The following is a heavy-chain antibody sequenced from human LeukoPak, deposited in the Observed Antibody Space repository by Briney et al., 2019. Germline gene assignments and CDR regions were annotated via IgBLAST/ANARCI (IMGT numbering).Heavy chain of an antibody. D-gene: IGHD1-1*01. J-gene: IGHJ4*02. CDR2: FSHRDGGM. Sequence: GGSLRLSCAGSGFTFNNYAMSWVRQAPGKGLEWVSTFSHRDGGMYYADSVKGRFTISRDNFNSALYLQMYSLRAEDTAVYFCARALAPYNGLFDSWGQGTLVTVSS. CDR3: ARALAPYNGLFDS. V-gene: IGHV3-23*01. CDR1: GFTFNNYA.